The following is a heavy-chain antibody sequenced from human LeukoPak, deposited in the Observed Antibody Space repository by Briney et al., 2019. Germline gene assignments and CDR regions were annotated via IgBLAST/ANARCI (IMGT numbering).Heavy chain of an antibody. CDR3: AIMHGYYDGSGFWVQ. Sequence: TGGSLRLSCAASGFTFSSYAVSWVRQAPGKGLEWVSFISPSGDRTSNADSVEGRFTISRDNTRNTLYLQMNSLRDEDTGVYYCAIMHGYYDGSGFWVQWGQGTLVTVSS. J-gene: IGHJ4*02. CDR1: GFTFSSYA. CDR2: ISPSGDRT. D-gene: IGHD3-22*01. V-gene: IGHV3-23*01.